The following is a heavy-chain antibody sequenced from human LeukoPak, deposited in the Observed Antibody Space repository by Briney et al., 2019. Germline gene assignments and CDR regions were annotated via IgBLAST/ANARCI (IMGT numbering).Heavy chain of an antibody. V-gene: IGHV3-11*04. CDR3: ARGLVVVPAAIDY. CDR1: GFTLSDHY. D-gene: IGHD2-2*01. Sequence: PGGSLRLSCAASGFTLSDHYMDWVRRAPGKGLEWVSYISSSSSTIYYADSVKGRFTISRDNAKNSLYLQMNSLRAEDTAVYYCARGLVVVPAAIDYWGQGTLVTVSS. J-gene: IGHJ4*02. CDR2: ISSSSSTI.